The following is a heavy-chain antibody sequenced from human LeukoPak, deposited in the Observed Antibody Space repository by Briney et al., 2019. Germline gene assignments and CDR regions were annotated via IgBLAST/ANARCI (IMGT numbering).Heavy chain of an antibody. V-gene: IGHV3-30*15. D-gene: IGHD3-9*01. Sequence: FYDGNNKYYADPVKGRFTISRDNSKNTLYLQMSSLRAEDTAVYYCAREWDLTGYYFDYWGQGTLVTVSS. CDR3: AREWDLTGYYFDY. CDR2: FYDGNNK. J-gene: IGHJ4*02.